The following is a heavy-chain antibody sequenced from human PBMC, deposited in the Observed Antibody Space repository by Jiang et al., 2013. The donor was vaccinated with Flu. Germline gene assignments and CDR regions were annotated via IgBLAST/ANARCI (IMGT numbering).Heavy chain of an antibody. J-gene: IGHJ3*02. CDR2: VNTYDGGA. CDR1: GYTFNTFH. Sequence: GAEVKKPGASVKVSCKAIGYTFNTFHIHWVRQAPGQGLEWVGIVNTYDGGASYAPKFQGRVTVTRDTSTSTVYMELRSLRSEDTAVYYCARVNTNNYYYDSSGYDAFDIWGRGTMVTVSS. D-gene: IGHD3-22*01. CDR3: ARVNTNNYYYDSSGYDAFDI. V-gene: IGHV1-46*02.